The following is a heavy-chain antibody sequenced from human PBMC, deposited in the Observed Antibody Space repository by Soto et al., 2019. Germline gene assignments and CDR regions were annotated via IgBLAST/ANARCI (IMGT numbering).Heavy chain of an antibody. Sequence: QVKLVQSGAEVRKPGASVKVSCKASGYSLTSYYMHWVRQAPGKGLEWMGITNPSDGSTNYAQKFQGRVSMTSDTSTSTVYMEMSSLRSEDTAMYYCARSYVTSRPIDFWGQGTLVTVSS. CDR2: TNPSDGST. CDR3: ARSYVTSRPIDF. J-gene: IGHJ4*02. CDR1: GYSLTSYY. D-gene: IGHD3-10*02. V-gene: IGHV1-46*01.